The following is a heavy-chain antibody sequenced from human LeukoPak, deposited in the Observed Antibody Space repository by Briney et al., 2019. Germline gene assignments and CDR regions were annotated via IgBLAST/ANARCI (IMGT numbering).Heavy chain of an antibody. Sequence: GGPLRLSCATSGLTVDDTYMSWVRQTPGKGLEWVSVVYSGGKTFYADSVKGRFTISRDNSKNTVYLQMNTLRADDTAVYYCARQAAAGLDYWGQGTLVTVSS. D-gene: IGHD6-13*01. J-gene: IGHJ4*02. CDR3: ARQAAAGLDY. V-gene: IGHV3-66*02. CDR2: VYSGGKT. CDR1: GLTVDDTY.